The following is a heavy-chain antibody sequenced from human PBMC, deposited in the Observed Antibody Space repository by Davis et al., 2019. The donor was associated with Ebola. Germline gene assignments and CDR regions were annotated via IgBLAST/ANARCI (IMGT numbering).Heavy chain of an antibody. CDR3: ASSIAVAGTFYYYGMDV. V-gene: IGHV1-45*02. Sequence: SVKVSCKASGYTFTYRYLHWVRQAPGQALEWMGWITPFNGNTNYAQKFQDRVTITRDRSMSTAYMELSSLRFEDTAMYYCASSIAVAGTFYYYGMDVWGQGTTVTVSS. D-gene: IGHD6-19*01. J-gene: IGHJ6*02. CDR1: GYTFTYRY. CDR2: ITPFNGNT.